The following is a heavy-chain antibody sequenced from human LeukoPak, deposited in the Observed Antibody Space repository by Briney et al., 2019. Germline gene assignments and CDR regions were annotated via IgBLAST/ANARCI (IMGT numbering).Heavy chain of an antibody. J-gene: IGHJ5*02. CDR1: GYSISSGYY. Sequence: SETLSLTCTVSGYSISSGYYWGWIRQPPGKGLEWIGSIYHSGSTYYNPSLKSRVTISVDTSKNQFSLKLSSVTAADTAVYYCARVCQLRFLEWSPLNWFDPWGQGTLVTVSS. CDR2: IYHSGST. CDR3: ARVCQLRFLEWSPLNWFDP. V-gene: IGHV4-38-2*02. D-gene: IGHD3-3*01.